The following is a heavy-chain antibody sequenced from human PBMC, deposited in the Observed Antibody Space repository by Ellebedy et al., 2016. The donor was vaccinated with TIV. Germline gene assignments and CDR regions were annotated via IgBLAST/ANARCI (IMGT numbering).Heavy chain of an antibody. CDR1: GFTFSSYE. D-gene: IGHD2-2*01. J-gene: IGHJ4*02. CDR2: ISGSASVT. Sequence: GESLKISCAVSGFTFSSYEMNWVRQAPGKGLEWVSYISGSASVTAYADSVKGRFTISRDNARTSLYLQMNSLRAEDTAVYYCARDFDCSSATCYDGGFDYWGQGTLVTVSS. CDR3: ARDFDCSSATCYDGGFDY. V-gene: IGHV3-48*03.